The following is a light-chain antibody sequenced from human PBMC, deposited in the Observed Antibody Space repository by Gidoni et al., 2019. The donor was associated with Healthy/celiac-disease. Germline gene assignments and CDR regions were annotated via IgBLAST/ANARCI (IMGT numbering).Light chain of an antibody. CDR1: SGSIASNY. J-gene: IGLJ2*01. V-gene: IGLV6-57*02. CDR2: EDN. Sequence: NFMLTQPHSVSESPGKTVTISCPGSSGSIASNYVQWYQQRPGSAPTTVIYEDNQRPSGVPDRFSGSIDSSSNSASLTISGLKTEDEADYYCQSYDSSNQVVFGGGTKLTVL. CDR3: QSYDSSNQVV.